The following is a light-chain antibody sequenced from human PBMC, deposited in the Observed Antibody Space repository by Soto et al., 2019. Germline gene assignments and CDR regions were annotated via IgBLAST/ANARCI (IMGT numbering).Light chain of an antibody. CDR3: HQYNNWPPWT. V-gene: IGKV3-15*01. J-gene: IGKJ1*01. Sequence: IVMTQSPATLSVSPGQRVTLSCRASQSVGTSIAWYQQKPGQAPRLLIYGASTRATGVPARFSGSGSGTEFTLTISSLQSEDFAVYYCHQYNNWPPWTFGQGTRWIS. CDR1: QSVGTS. CDR2: GAS.